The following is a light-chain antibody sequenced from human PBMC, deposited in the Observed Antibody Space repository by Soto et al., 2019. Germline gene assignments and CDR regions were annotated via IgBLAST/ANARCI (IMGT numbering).Light chain of an antibody. J-gene: IGKJ1*01. CDR1: QSVSSN. CDR2: GAS. V-gene: IGKV3-15*01. Sequence: EIVMTQSPATLSVSPGERATLSCRASQSVSSNLAWYQQKPGQAPRLLIYGASTRATGIPVRFSGSASRTEFTLTISSLQSEDFAVYYCQQYNNPPPWTFGQGPKVQI. CDR3: QQYNNPPPWT.